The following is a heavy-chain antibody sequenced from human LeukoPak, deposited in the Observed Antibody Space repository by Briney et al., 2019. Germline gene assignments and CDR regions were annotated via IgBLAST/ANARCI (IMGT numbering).Heavy chain of an antibody. CDR2: IIPIFGIA. V-gene: IGHV1-69*05. Sequence: GSSVKVSCKASGGTFSSYAISWVRQAPGQGLEWMGRIIPIFGIANYAQKFQGRVTITTDESTSTAYMELSSLRSEDTAVYYCARGLNYYDSSGYYYDRGGFDWGQGTLVTVSS. J-gene: IGHJ4*02. CDR1: GGTFSSYA. CDR3: ARGLNYYDSSGYYYDRGGFD. D-gene: IGHD3-22*01.